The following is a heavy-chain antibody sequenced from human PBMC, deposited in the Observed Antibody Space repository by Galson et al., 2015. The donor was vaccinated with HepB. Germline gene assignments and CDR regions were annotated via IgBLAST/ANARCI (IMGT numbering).Heavy chain of an antibody. Sequence: SVKVSCKASGYTFTSYYMHWVRQAPGQGLEWMGIINPSGGSTSYAQKFQGRVTMTGDTSTSTVYMELSSLRSEDTAVYYCARDREHGDFDYWGQGTLVTVSS. J-gene: IGHJ4*02. CDR1: GYTFTSYY. D-gene: IGHD4-17*01. V-gene: IGHV1-46*03. CDR3: ARDREHGDFDY. CDR2: INPSGGST.